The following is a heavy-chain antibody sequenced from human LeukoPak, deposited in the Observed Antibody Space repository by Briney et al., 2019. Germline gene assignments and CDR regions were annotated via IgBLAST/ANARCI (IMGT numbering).Heavy chain of an antibody. Sequence: ASVTVSCKASGYTFTGYYMHWVRQAPGQGLEWMGWINPNSGGTNYAQKFQGRVTMTRDTSISTAYMELSRLRSDDTAVYYCASRYCSGGSCSNYYYYMDVWGKGTTVTISS. V-gene: IGHV1-2*02. CDR3: ASRYCSGGSCSNYYYYMDV. J-gene: IGHJ6*03. CDR1: GYTFTGYY. CDR2: INPNSGGT. D-gene: IGHD2-15*01.